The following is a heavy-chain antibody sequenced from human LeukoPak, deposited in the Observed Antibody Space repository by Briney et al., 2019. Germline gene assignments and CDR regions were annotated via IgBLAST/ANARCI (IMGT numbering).Heavy chain of an antibody. D-gene: IGHD2-15*01. Sequence: SETLSLTCTVSGGSISSYYWSWIRQPAGKGLEWIGRIYTSGSTNYNPSLKSRVTMSVDTSKNQFSLKLSSVTAADTAVYYCARHGRDIVVVVAARRRKNWFDPWGQGTLVTVSS. CDR2: IYTSGST. V-gene: IGHV4-4*07. CDR3: ARHGRDIVVVVAARRRKNWFDP. J-gene: IGHJ5*02. CDR1: GGSISSYY.